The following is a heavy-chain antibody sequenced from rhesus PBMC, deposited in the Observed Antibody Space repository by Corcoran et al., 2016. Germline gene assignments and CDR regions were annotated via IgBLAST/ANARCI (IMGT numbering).Heavy chain of an antibody. CDR2: ISYTGGRT. V-gene: IGHV3S18*01. CDR1: GFSFSDYY. CDR3: ARGVWTAGTPNYFDY. D-gene: IGHD5-24*01. Sequence: EVQLVESGGGLAKPGGSLRLSCAASGFSFSDYYMYWVRQAPGKGLDWVLVISYTGGRTYYADAVKGRFTISRENAKNTLYLQMDSLRAEDTAVYYFARGVWTAGTPNYFDYWGQGVLVTVSS. J-gene: IGHJ4*01.